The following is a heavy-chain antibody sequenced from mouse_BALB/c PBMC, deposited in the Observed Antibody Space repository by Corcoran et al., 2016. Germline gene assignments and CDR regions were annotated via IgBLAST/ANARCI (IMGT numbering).Heavy chain of an antibody. J-gene: IGHJ2*01. CDR1: GYTFTNYG. V-gene: IGHV9-3-1*01. D-gene: IGHD1-1*01. Sequence: QIQLVQSGPELKKPGETVKISCKASGYTFTNYGMNWVKQAPGKGLKWMGWINTYTGEPTYADDFKGRFAFSLETSANTAYLQINNLKNEDTATYFCARYGSSLYFDYWCQGTTRTVSS. CDR3: ARYGSSLYFDY. CDR2: INTYTGEP.